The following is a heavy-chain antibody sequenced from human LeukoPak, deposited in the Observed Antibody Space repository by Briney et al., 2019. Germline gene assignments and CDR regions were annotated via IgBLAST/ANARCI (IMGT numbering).Heavy chain of an antibody. CDR1: GFTFSSYW. CDR2: FNSDGSST. V-gene: IGHV3-74*01. D-gene: IGHD3-3*01. CDR3: ARDTNDFWSGYSKLPDY. J-gene: IGHJ4*02. Sequence: GSLRLSCAASGFTFSSYWMHWVRQAPGKGLVWVSRFNSDGSSTSYADSVKGRFNISRDNAKNTLYLQMNSLRAEDTAVYYCARDTNDFWSGYSKLPDYWGQGTLVTVSS.